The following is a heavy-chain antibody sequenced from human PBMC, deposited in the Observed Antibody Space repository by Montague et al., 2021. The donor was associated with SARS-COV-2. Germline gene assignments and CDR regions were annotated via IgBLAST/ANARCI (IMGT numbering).Heavy chain of an antibody. J-gene: IGHJ4*02. V-gene: IGHV2-5*01. CDR3: AHKNSGWPIEFAN. Sequence: PALVKPTQTLTLTCTFSGFSLDSRGVGVGRIRQPPGRALECLALIYWNDDKRYSPSLKTRLTVTKDTSKNQVVLTMTDMDPVDAATYFCAHKNSGWPIEFANWGQGALATVSS. CDR2: IYWNDDK. D-gene: IGHD6-19*01. CDR1: GFSLDSRGVG.